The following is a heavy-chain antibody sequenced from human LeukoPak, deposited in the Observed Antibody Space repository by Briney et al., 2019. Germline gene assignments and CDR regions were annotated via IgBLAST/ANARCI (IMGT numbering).Heavy chain of an antibody. CDR3: ANQXGSLTEVGYYMDV. CDR1: GFTFSTYG. CDR2: IRSDGTSK. Sequence: QPGGSLRLSCAASGFTFSTYGMHWVRQAPGKGLEWVAFIRSDGTSKYXTDSVXGRFTISRDNSKNTLYLQMNSLRPEDTAVYYCANQXGSLTEVGYYMDVWGKGTTVTVSS. J-gene: IGHJ6*03. D-gene: IGHD1-26*01. V-gene: IGHV3-30*02.